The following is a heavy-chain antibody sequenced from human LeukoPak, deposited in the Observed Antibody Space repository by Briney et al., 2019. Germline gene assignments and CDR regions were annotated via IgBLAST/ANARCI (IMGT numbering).Heavy chain of an antibody. Sequence: SETLSLTCAVSGYSISSGYYWGWIRQPPGKGLEWIGSIYHSGSTYYNPSPKSRVTISVDTSKNQFSLKLSSVTAADTAVYYCARPGSGWSYYFDYWGQGTLVTVSS. J-gene: IGHJ4*02. D-gene: IGHD6-19*01. CDR2: IYHSGST. CDR3: ARPGSGWSYYFDY. V-gene: IGHV4-38-2*01. CDR1: GYSISSGYY.